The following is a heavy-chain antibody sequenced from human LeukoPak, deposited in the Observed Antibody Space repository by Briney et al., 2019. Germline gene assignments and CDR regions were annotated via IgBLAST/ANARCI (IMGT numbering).Heavy chain of an antibody. CDR2: IIPILGIA. J-gene: IGHJ4*02. CDR1: GGTFSSYA. D-gene: IGHD5-18*01. V-gene: IGHV1-69*04. CDR3: ATVDTAMAA. Sequence: SVKVSCKASGGTFSSYAISWVRQAPGQGLEWTGRIIPILGIANYAQKFQGRVTITADKSTSTAYMELSSLRSEDTAVYYCATVDTAMAAWGQGTLVAVTS.